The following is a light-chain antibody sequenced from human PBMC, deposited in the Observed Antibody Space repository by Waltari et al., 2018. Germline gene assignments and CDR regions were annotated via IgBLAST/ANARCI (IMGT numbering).Light chain of an antibody. J-gene: IGLJ1*01. Sequence: QSALTQPASVSGSPGQSVTISCTGSSSDVGRYNLVSWYQQYPGKAPKLILYEGSKRPSGVSRRFSGSRSGNTASLTISGLQTEDEADYHCCSYAGRNIYVFGTGTKVTVL. CDR3: CSYAGRNIYV. CDR1: SSDVGRYNL. CDR2: EGS. V-gene: IGLV2-23*01.